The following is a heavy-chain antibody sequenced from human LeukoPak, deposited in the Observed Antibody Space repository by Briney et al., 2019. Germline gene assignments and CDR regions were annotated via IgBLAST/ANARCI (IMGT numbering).Heavy chain of an antibody. D-gene: IGHD3-10*01. CDR2: ISSSGSTI. V-gene: IGHV3-11*04. CDR1: GFTFSDYY. Sequence: GGSLRLSCAASGFTFSDYYMSWIRRAPGKGLEWFSYISSSGSTIYYADSVKGRFTISRDNAKNSLYLQMNSLRAEDTAVYYCARSGNTGRNWYFDLWGRGTLVTVSS. J-gene: IGHJ2*01. CDR3: ARSGNTGRNWYFDL.